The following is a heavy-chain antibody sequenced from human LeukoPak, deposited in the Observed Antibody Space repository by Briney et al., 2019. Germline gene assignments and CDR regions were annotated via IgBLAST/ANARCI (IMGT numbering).Heavy chain of an antibody. D-gene: IGHD3-22*01. Sequence: KSSETLSLTCAVYGGSFTGYYWSWIRQPPGKGLECIGEINRNAYTRYNPSLKGRARISVDTSKNQFSLNITSVTAADTAVYYCARRPDFHESGGYLGHWGQGTLVAVSS. J-gene: IGHJ4*02. CDR2: INRNAYT. CDR1: GGSFTGYY. V-gene: IGHV4-34*01. CDR3: ARRPDFHESGGYLGH.